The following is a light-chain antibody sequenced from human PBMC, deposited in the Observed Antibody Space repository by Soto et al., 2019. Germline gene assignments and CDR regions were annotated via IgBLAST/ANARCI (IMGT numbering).Light chain of an antibody. V-gene: IGKV3-11*01. J-gene: IGKJ1*01. Sequence: EIVLTQSPATLSLSPGERATLSCRASQIVSSYLAWYQQKPGQAPRLLIYDASNMATGIPARFSGSGSGTDFTLTISSLEPEDFAVYYCQQRSNWPWTFGQGTKV. CDR1: QIVSSY. CDR2: DAS. CDR3: QQRSNWPWT.